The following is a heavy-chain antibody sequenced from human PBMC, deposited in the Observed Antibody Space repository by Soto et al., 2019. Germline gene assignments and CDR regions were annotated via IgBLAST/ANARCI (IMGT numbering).Heavy chain of an antibody. CDR3: SRDLGAKVYF. D-gene: IGHD3-16*01. CDR1: GTTFSNFA. Sequence: ASVKVSCKASGTTFSNFAIGWVRQAPGQGLEWMGWVSGYNGNTNYAQKFQGRVTMTTDTSTTTAYMELRSLTSDDTAVYYCSRDLGAKVYFWGQRTLVIVSA. J-gene: IGHJ4*02. CDR2: VSGYNGNT. V-gene: IGHV1-18*04.